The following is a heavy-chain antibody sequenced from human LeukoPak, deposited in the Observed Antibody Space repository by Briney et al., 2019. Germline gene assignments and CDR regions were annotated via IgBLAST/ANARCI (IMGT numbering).Heavy chain of an antibody. D-gene: IGHD3-10*01. J-gene: IGHJ4*02. Sequence: TSETLSLTCAVYGGSFSGYYWTWIRQPPGKGLEWIGEISHSGSTNYNPSLKSRVTVSIDTSKNQFSLKLSSVTAADTAVYYCTRGQERIPMVRGVRGGYYFDYWGQGTLVTVSS. CDR2: ISHSGST. CDR1: GGSFSGYY. V-gene: IGHV4-34*01. CDR3: TRGQERIPMVRGVRGGYYFDY.